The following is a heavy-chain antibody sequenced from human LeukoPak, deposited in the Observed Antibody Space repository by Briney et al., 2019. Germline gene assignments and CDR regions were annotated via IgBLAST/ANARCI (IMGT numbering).Heavy chain of an antibody. CDR1: GFTFSREA. D-gene: IGHD6-19*01. CDR3: ARDKTGGWYATFDY. J-gene: IGHJ4*02. Sequence: GRSLRLSCAVSGFTFSREAMHWVRQDPDKGLEWVALISYDGSNKYYADSVKGRFTISRDNSNNRLYLQMNSLRPEDTAVYYCARDKTGGWYATFDYWGQGTLVTVSS. V-gene: IGHV3-30-3*01. CDR2: ISYDGSNK.